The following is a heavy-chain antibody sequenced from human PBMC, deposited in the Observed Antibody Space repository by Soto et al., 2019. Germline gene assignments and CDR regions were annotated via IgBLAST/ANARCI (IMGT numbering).Heavy chain of an antibody. Sequence: QVQLVQSGAEVKKPGASVKVSCTASGYTFTSYYMHWVRQAPGQGLEWMGIINPSGGSTSYEQKVKGRVTMTRDTSTSPVYMELSSLRAEDTAGYYCASVAVDGENFDYWGQGTLVTVSS. D-gene: IGHD6-19*01. CDR1: GYTFTSYY. CDR3: ASVAVDGENFDY. J-gene: IGHJ4*02. V-gene: IGHV1-46*01. CDR2: INPSGGST.